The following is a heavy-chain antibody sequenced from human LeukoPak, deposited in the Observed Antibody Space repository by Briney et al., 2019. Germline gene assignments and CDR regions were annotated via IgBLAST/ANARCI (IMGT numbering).Heavy chain of an antibody. V-gene: IGHV3-7*04. CDR1: GFTFSSYW. J-gene: IGHJ4*02. D-gene: IGHD3-22*01. CDR3: ARGQDYYDSSGYDDY. Sequence: GGSLRLSCAASGFTFSSYWMSWVRQAPGKGLEWVANIKQDGSEKYYVDSVKGRFTISRDNAKNSLYLQMNSLRAEDTAVYYCARGQDYYDSSGYDDYWGQGTLVTVSS. CDR2: IKQDGSEK.